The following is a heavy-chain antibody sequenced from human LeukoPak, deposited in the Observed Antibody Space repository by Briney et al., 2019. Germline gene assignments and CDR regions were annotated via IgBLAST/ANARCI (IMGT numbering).Heavy chain of an antibody. Sequence: GGSLTLSCSPSGVTFSSFAMRCVPPPPEEGLEWVSALSGSGGSTHYAHSVKGRFTIPRDNSRNTLYLQMNSLRAEDTAVYYCAKGIGRFGEWFDYWGQGTLVTVSS. CDR3: AKGIGRFGEWFDY. J-gene: IGHJ4*02. D-gene: IGHD3-10*01. CDR2: LSGSGGST. CDR1: GVTFSSFA. V-gene: IGHV3-23*01.